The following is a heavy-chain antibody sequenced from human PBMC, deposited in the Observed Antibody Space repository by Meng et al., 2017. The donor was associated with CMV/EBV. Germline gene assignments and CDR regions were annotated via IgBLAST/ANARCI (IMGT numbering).Heavy chain of an antibody. V-gene: IGHV3-73*01. CDR1: GFTFSGSA. CDR2: IRSKANSYAT. Sequence: GESLKISCAASGFTFSGSAMHWVRQASGKGLEWVGRIRSKANSYATAYAASVKGRFTISRDDLKNTAYLQMNSLKTEDTAVYYCTSRRDIVVVVADRDYWGQGTLVTVSS. J-gene: IGHJ4*02. CDR3: TSRRDIVVVVADRDY. D-gene: IGHD2-15*01.